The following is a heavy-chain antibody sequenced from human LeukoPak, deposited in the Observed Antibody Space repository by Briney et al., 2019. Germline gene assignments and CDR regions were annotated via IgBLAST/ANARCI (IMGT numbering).Heavy chain of an antibody. CDR1: GFTFSDYY. J-gene: IGHJ4*02. V-gene: IGHV3-11*04. CDR3: ARSVGGHFDY. CDR2: ITSNSATI. D-gene: IGHD3-16*01. Sequence: PGGSLRLSCAASGFTFSDYYMNWVRQPPGMGLEWVSYITSNSATIQYADSVKGRFTISRDNAKNSLSLQMNSLRDEDTAVYYCARSVGGHFDYWGQGMLVTVSS.